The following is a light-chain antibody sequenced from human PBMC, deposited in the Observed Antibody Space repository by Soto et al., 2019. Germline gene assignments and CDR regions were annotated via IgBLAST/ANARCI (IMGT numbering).Light chain of an antibody. CDR3: QRYNSAPRT. J-gene: IGKJ1*01. CDR2: GAS. Sequence: DIQMTQSPSSVSASVRERFNITCRASQGIRNDLGWYQQKPGKPPTLLMYGASTLQSGVPSRFSGSGSGTDFTLTISSLQPEDVAVYYCQRYNSAPRTFGQGTKVDIK. V-gene: IGKV1-27*01. CDR1: QGIRND.